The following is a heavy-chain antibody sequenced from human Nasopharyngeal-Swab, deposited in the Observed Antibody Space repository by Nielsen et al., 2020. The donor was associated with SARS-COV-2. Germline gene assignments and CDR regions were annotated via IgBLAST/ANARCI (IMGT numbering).Heavy chain of an antibody. CDR2: IYPDGNA. CDR3: ARDNRLQLWLRYYGMDV. V-gene: IGHV3-66*01. Sequence: GGSLRLSCAASGFTVSSNYMSWVRQAPGKGLEWVSIIYPDGNAYYGGAVKGRFTISRDNSKNTLYLQMNSLRAQDTALYYCARDNRLQLWLRYYGMDVWGQGTTVTVSS. CDR1: GFTVSSNY. D-gene: IGHD5-18*01. J-gene: IGHJ6*02.